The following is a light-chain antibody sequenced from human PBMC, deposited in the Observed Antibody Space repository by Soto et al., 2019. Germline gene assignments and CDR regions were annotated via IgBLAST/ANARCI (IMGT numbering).Light chain of an antibody. CDR2: CAS. V-gene: IGKV3-15*01. J-gene: IGKJ1*01. Sequence: RGMTQSPGTRSVSPGERAARSGRASQSVSRNLGWYQQKPGQAPRLLIYCASTRHTGVPARFSGGGSGTEFTLTISSLQSEDFAISYCQQYNNSPRTFGQGTKVDI. CDR1: QSVSRN. CDR3: QQYNNSPRT.